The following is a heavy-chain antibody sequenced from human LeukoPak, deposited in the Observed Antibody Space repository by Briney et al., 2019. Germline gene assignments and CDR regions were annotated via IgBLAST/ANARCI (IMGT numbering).Heavy chain of an antibody. CDR1: GGSFSVYY. J-gene: IGHJ3*02. V-gene: IGHV4-34*01. D-gene: IGHD2-15*01. CDR3: ARGKLLRAFDI. CDR2: INHSGST. Sequence: SETLSLTCAVYGGSFSVYYWSWIRQPPGKGLEWIGEINHSGSTNYNPSLKSRVTISVDTSKNQFALKLSSVTAADTAVYYCARGKLLRAFDIWGQGTMVTVSS.